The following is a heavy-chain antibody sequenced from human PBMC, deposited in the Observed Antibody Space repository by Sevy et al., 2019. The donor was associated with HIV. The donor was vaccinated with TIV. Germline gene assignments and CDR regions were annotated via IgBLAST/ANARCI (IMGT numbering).Heavy chain of an antibody. Sequence: GGSLRLSCAASGFTFSDYYMSWIRQAPGKGLEWVSYISSSGSTIYYADSVKGRFTISRDNAKNSLYLQMNSLRAEDRAVYYWARGRGGAIWFGELLRHYYYGMDVWGQGTTVTVSS. J-gene: IGHJ6*02. D-gene: IGHD3-10*01. CDR3: ARGRGGAIWFGELLRHYYYGMDV. CDR1: GFTFSDYY. V-gene: IGHV3-11*01. CDR2: ISSSGSTI.